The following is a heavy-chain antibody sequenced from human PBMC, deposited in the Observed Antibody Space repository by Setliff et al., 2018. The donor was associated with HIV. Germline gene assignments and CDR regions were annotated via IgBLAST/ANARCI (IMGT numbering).Heavy chain of an antibody. J-gene: IGHJ6*04. Sequence: SETLSLTCSVSGVSINRTDHYWGWIRQSPGKRLEWTGSVSQSGSTYYNPSLKSRVTISVDTSKNQFSLKLSSVTAADTAVYYCVRERRWLQEYYYYMDVWGNGTTVTVS. CDR2: VSQSGST. D-gene: IGHD3-16*01. V-gene: IGHV4-39*07. CDR3: VRERRWLQEYYYYMDV. CDR1: GVSINRTDHY.